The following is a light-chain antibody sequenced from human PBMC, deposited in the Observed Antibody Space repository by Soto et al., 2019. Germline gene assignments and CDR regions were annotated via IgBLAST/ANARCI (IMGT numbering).Light chain of an antibody. J-gene: IGLJ1*01. CDR1: NSNIGSNA. Sequence: QSVLTQPPSTSGTPGQRVTISCSGSNSNIGSNAVCWYQQLPGTAPKLLIYNDNERPSGVPDRFSGSKSGTSASLAISGLQSEDEADYYCAAWDDSLNGFYVFGTGTKLTVL. CDR2: NDN. V-gene: IGLV1-44*01. CDR3: AAWDDSLNGFYV.